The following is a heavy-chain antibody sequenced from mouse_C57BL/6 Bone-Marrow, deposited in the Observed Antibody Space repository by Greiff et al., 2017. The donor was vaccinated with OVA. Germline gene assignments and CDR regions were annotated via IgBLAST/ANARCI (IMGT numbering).Heavy chain of an antibody. CDR3: ARGYYGSSLYY. D-gene: IGHD1-1*01. Sequence: LQESGAELMKTGASVKLSCKATGYTFSGYLIAWVTQRPGHGLEWIGEILPGRGSTNYNEKFKGKATFTADTSSNTAYMQRSSLTTEDSAIYYCARGYYGSSLYYWGQGTTLTVSS. V-gene: IGHV1-9*01. CDR2: ILPGRGST. J-gene: IGHJ2*01. CDR1: GYTFSGYL.